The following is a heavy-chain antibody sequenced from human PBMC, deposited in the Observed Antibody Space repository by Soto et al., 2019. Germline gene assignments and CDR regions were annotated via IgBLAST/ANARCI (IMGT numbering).Heavy chain of an antibody. V-gene: IGHV4-4*02. D-gene: IGHD3-9*01. J-gene: IGHJ4*02. CDR2: IFHSGTT. Sequence: SETLSLTCAVSGGSVSRSNWWSWVRQPPGKGLERIGEIFHSGTTNYNPSLRSRVTISVDKSSNQFSLKMNSVTAADTAVYYCVRFWPPPYSDALTDYTDAFDYWGQGTLVTVS. CDR3: VRFWPPPYSDALTDYTDAFDY. CDR1: GGSVSRSNW.